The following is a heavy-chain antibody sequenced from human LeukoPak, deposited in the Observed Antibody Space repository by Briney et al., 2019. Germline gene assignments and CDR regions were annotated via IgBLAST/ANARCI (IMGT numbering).Heavy chain of an antibody. V-gene: IGHV3-23*01. J-gene: IGHJ4*02. Sequence: PGGSLRLSCSPSGFTFSRYAMSWVRQAPGKGLEWVSGIGASGGSTYYADSVKGRFTISRDNSKNTLYLQMNSLRTEDTAVYYCAKAEGYDILTGLDYCGQGTLVTVSS. CDR2: IGASGGST. D-gene: IGHD3-9*01. CDR1: GFTFSRYA. CDR3: AKAEGYDILTGLDY.